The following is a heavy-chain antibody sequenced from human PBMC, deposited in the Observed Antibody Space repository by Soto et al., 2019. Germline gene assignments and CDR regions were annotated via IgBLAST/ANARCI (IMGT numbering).Heavy chain of an antibody. CDR2: LYIPDGT. D-gene: IGHD2-15*01. Sequence: GGSLRLSCAASGFTVNGKKYITWVRQAPGKGLEWVSALYIPDGTFYADSVKGRFTVSIDSSKDTVYLQMNNLSPEDTAVYYCATWLLREHAFDIWGLGTMVTVSS. J-gene: IGHJ3*02. CDR3: ATWLLREHAFDI. CDR1: GFTVNGKKY. V-gene: IGHV3-53*01.